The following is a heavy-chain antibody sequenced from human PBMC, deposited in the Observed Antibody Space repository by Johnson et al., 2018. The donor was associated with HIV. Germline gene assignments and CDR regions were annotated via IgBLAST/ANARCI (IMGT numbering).Heavy chain of an antibody. V-gene: IGHV3-64*01. CDR2: ISSNGGST. CDR3: AKGRSPRIQLRTWAFDI. CDR1: GFTFSSYA. J-gene: IGHJ3*02. D-gene: IGHD5-18*01. Sequence: VQLVESGGGVVQPGRSLRLSCAASGFTFSSYAMHWVRQAPGKGLEYVSAISSNGGSTYYANSVKGRFTISRDNSKNTLYLQMNSLRAEDTAVYYCAKGRSPRIQLRTWAFDIWGQGTMVIVSS.